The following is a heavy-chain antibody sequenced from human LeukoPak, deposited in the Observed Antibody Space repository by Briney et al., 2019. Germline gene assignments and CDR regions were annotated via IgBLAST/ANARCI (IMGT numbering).Heavy chain of an antibody. D-gene: IGHD2-15*01. Sequence: ASVKVSCKASGGTFSSYAISWVRQAPGQGLEWMGIINPSGGSTSYAQKFQGRVTMTRDMSTSTVYMELSSLRSEDTAVYYCARDAGTYCSGGSCFGHYYMDVWGKGTTVTVSS. CDR3: ARDAGTYCSGGSCFGHYYMDV. V-gene: IGHV1-46*01. CDR1: GGTFSSYA. J-gene: IGHJ6*03. CDR2: INPSGGST.